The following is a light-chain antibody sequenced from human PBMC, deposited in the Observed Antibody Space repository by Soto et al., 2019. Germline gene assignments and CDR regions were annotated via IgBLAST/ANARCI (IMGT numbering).Light chain of an antibody. V-gene: IGLV2-23*01. Sequence: QSALTQPASVSGSPGQSITISSTGTSSDVGSYNLVSWYQQHPGKAPKLMIYEGSKRPSGVSNRFSGSKSGNTASLTISGLQAEDEADYYCCSYAGSSTAVVFGGGTKLTVL. CDR2: EGS. CDR1: SSDVGSYNL. CDR3: CSYAGSSTAVV. J-gene: IGLJ2*01.